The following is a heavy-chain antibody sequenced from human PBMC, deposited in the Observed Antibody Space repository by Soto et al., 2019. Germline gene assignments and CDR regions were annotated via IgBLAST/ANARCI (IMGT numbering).Heavy chain of an antibody. CDR2: LYYTGST. D-gene: IGHD1-26*01. Sequence: SETLSLTCTVSGGSISNYYWSWIRQPPGKGLEWIGYLYYTGSTNYNPSLKSRVTISVDTSKNQFSLKLNSVTAADTAVYYCAMGPRTGHWGQGTLVTVS. CDR1: GGSISNYY. CDR3: AMGPRTGH. J-gene: IGHJ4*02. V-gene: IGHV4-59*01.